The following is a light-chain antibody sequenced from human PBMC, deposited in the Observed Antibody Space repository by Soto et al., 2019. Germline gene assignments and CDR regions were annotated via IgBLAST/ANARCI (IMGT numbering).Light chain of an antibody. V-gene: IGKV1-5*03. Sequence: DIQMTQSPSTLSASVGDRVTITCRASQSIDTSLAWYQQKPGKAPRLLIYTASNLQSGVPSRFSGSGSGTEFALTISSLLPDDFATYYCQHHKSYPRTFGQATKVEIK. CDR1: QSIDTS. J-gene: IGKJ1*01. CDR3: QHHKSYPRT. CDR2: TAS.